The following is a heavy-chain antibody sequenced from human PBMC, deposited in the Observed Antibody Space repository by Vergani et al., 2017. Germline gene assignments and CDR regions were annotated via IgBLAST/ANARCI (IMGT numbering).Heavy chain of an antibody. CDR1: GGSFTSYH. V-gene: IGHV4-34*01. D-gene: IGHD4-11*01. J-gene: IGHJ6*03. CDR3: ARVNTETNGHLYYYYYMGV. Sequence: QVQLQQWGGGLLKPSETLSLTCVVNGGSFTSYHWTWIRQSPGEGLEWVGDIDYTGRPDYNPSLKSRLTMSVDKSRNQFSLTLNSVTATDTAIYFCARVNTETNGHLYYYYYMGVWGQGTAVTVS. CDR2: IDYTGRP.